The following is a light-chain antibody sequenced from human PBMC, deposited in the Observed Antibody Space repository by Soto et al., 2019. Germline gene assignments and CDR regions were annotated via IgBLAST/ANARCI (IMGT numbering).Light chain of an antibody. J-gene: IGKJ2*01. Sequence: DIQMTQSPSFLSASVGDRVTITCQASPDLSNYLNWYQQKPGKAPKLLIHDASNLETGVPSSFSGSGAGTDFTFTISRLQPEDIATYYCQQDDNLPYTFCQGTKLEIK. CDR3: QQDDNLPYT. CDR1: PDLSNY. CDR2: DAS. V-gene: IGKV1-33*01.